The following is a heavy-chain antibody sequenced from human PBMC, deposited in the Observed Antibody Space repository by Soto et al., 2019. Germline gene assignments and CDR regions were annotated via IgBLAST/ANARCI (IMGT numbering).Heavy chain of an antibody. CDR1: GYTFTSYA. CDR2: INAGNGNT. V-gene: IGHV1-3*01. Sequence: ASVKVSCKASGYTFTSYAMHWVRQAPGQRLEWMGWINAGNGNTKYSQKFQGRVTITRDTSASTAYMELSSLRSEDTAVYYCARARREKMTNFDYWGQGTLVTVSS. CDR3: ARARREKMTNFDY. D-gene: IGHD2-8*01. J-gene: IGHJ4*02.